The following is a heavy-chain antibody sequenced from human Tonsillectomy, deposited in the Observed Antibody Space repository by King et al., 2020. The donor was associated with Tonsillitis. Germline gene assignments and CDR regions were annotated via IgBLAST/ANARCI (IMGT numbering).Heavy chain of an antibody. J-gene: IGHJ6*03. D-gene: IGHD4-11*01. V-gene: IGHV3-23*04. CDR2: ISGSVVCT. CDR1: GFTFSSYA. Sequence: VQLVESGGGLVQPGGSLRLSCAASGFTFSSYAMIWVRQAPGKGLDWVSAISGSVVCTYYADSVKGRFTITRDNSKNTLYLQMNSLRAEDTAVYYGAKVSTTVTTYYYYYMDVWGKGTTVTVSS. CDR3: AKVSTTVTTYYYYYMDV.